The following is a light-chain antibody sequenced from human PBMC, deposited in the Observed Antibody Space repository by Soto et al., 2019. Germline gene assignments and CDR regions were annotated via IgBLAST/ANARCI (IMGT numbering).Light chain of an antibody. V-gene: IGKV1-9*01. CDR1: QGISDY. CDR3: QQFNAYPPT. J-gene: IGKJ4*01. CDR2: GAS. Sequence: DIQLTQSPSFLSASVGDRVTISCRASQGISDYLAWYQQKPEKTPKLLIYGASTLQSGVPSRLSGSASGTEFTLTISSLQPEDFATYFCQQFNAYPPTFGGGTKLEIK.